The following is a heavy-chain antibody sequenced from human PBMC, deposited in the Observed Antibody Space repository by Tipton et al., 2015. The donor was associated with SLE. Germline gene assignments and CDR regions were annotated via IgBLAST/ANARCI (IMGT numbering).Heavy chain of an antibody. V-gene: IGHV4-39*07. CDR2: IYYTGTTT. CDR3: ARLHGYSYGLNWFDP. J-gene: IGHJ5*02. CDR1: GGSVSSSSKY. Sequence: TLSLTCTVSGGSVSSSSKYWAWIRQPPGKGLEWIGSIYYTGTTTYYNSFLKSPVTMSVDTSKNQFSLRLTSVIAADTAVYYCARLHGYSYGLNWFDPWGQGTLISVSS. D-gene: IGHD5-18*01.